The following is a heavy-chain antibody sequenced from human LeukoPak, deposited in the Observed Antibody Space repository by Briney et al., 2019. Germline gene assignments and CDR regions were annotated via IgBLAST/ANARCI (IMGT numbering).Heavy chain of an antibody. D-gene: IGHD3-3*01. J-gene: IGHJ5*02. CDR2: IYTSGTT. CDR3: AIDFSP. V-gene: IGHV4-61*02. CDR1: GGSISSHSYY. Sequence: PSETLSLTCTVSGGSISSHSYYWSWIRQPAGKGLEWIGLIYTSGTTNYNPSLKSRVTISIDTSKNQFSLKLSSVTAADTAVYYCAIDFSPWGQGILVTVSS.